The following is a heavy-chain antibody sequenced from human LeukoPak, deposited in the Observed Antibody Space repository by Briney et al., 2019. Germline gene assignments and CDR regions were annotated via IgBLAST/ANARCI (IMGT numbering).Heavy chain of an antibody. D-gene: IGHD5-18*01. CDR3: ASSVGYSYVDAFDI. CDR2: IIPIFGTA. V-gene: IGHV1-69*01. J-gene: IGHJ3*02. Sequence: SVKVSCKASGGTFSSYAISWVRQAPGQGLEWMGGIIPIFGTANYAQKFQGRVTITAVESTSTAYMELSSLRSKDTAVYYCASSVGYSYVDAFDIWGQGTMVTVSS. CDR1: GGTFSSYA.